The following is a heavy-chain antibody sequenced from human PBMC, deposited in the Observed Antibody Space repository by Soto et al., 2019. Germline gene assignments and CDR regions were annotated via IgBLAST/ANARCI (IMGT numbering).Heavy chain of an antibody. CDR1: GFTFDDYA. Sequence: VQLVESGGGLVQPGGSLRLSCAASGFTFDDYAMHWVRQAPGKGLEWVSGINWNSAPIGYADSVKGRFAISRDNAKNSLYLQLNSLRRENKALNYCETLGCSRPACCLYDYMDVWGKGTTVTVSS. V-gene: IGHV3-9*01. J-gene: IGHJ6*03. CDR3: ETLGCSRPACCLYDYMDV. D-gene: IGHD2-2*01. CDR2: INWNSAPI.